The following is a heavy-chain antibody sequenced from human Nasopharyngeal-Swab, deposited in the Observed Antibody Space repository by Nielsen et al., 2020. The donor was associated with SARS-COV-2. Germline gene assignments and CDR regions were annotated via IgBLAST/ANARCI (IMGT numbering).Heavy chain of an antibody. J-gene: IGHJ4*02. V-gene: IGHV3-33*01. D-gene: IGHD4-23*01. CDR1: GFTFSNYG. CDR3: AAEPSGDYGGY. Sequence: GGSLRLSCAASGFTFSNYGMHWVRQAPGKGLEWVAVIWYDGSNKYYADSVKGRFTISRDNSKNTVYLQMSSLRGEDTAVYYCAAEPSGDYGGYWGQGTLVTVSS. CDR2: IWYDGSNK.